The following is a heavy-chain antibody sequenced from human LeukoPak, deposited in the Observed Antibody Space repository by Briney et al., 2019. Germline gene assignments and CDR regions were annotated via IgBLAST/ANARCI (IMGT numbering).Heavy chain of an antibody. CDR3: AREAVGYGSGSYYNLYYFDY. D-gene: IGHD3-10*01. J-gene: IGHJ4*02. CDR2: INPNSGGT. V-gene: IGHV1-2*04. Sequence: ASVKVSCKASGYTFTGYYMHWVRQAPGQGLEWMGWINPNSGGTNYAQKFQGWVTMTRDTSISTAYMELSRLRSDDTTVYYCAREAVGYGSGSYYNLYYFDYWGQGTLVTVSS. CDR1: GYTFTGYY.